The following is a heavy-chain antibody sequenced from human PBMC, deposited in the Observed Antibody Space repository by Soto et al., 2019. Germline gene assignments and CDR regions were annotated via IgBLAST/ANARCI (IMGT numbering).Heavy chain of an antibody. CDR1: GYTFTSYG. J-gene: IGHJ4*02. CDR3: ARDQKRIAGAGTTGY. CDR2: ISAYNGNT. D-gene: IGHD6-19*01. V-gene: IGHV1-18*01. Sequence: QVQLVQSGAEVKKPGASVKVSCKASGYTFTSYGISWVRQAPGQGLEWMGWISAYNGNTNYAQKLQGRVTMTTDTTTSTAYMELRSLSSDDTAEYYGARDQKRIAGAGTTGYWGQGTLVTVSS.